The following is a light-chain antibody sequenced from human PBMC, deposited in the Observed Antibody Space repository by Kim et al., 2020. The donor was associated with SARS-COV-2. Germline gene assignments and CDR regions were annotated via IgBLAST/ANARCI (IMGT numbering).Light chain of an antibody. CDR1: QSVSRTY. CDR3: QQFGSSPYT. CDR2: GAS. V-gene: IGKV3-20*01. Sequence: EIVLTQSPVTLSLSPGEKATLSCRASQSVSRTYLAWYQQKPGQAPRLLIHGASRRATGIPDRFSGGGSGIDFTLTVSRLEPEYFAVYFCQQFGSSPYTFGQGTKLEIK. J-gene: IGKJ2*01.